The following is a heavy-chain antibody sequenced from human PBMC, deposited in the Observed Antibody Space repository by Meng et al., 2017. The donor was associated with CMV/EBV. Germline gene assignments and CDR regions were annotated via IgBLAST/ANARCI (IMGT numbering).Heavy chain of an antibody. Sequence: SLKISCAASGFTFSSYAMHWVRQAPGKGLEWVAVISYDGSNKYYADSVKGRFTISRDNSKNTLYLQMNSLRAEDTAVYYCARDRGGYCSSTSCYTYYYYGMDVWGQGTTVTVSS. J-gene: IGHJ6*02. CDR3: ARDRGGYCSSTSCYTYYYYGMDV. V-gene: IGHV3-30-3*01. CDR2: ISYDGSNK. CDR1: GFTFSSYA. D-gene: IGHD2-2*02.